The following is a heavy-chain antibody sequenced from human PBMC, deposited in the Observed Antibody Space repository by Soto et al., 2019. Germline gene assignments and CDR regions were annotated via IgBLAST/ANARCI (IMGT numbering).Heavy chain of an antibody. D-gene: IGHD2-15*01. CDR2: IIPIFGTA. CDR3: ARAVVDVVVVATNAFDI. CDR1: GGTFSSYA. Sequence: SVKVSCKASGGTFSSYAISWVRQAPGQGLEWMGGIIPIFGTANYAQKFQGRVTITADKSTSTAYMELSSLRSEDTAVYYCARAVVDVVVVATNAFDIWGQGTMVTV. V-gene: IGHV1-69*06. J-gene: IGHJ3*02.